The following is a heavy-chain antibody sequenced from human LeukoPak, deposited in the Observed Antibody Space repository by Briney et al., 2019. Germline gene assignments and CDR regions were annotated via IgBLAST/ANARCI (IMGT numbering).Heavy chain of an antibody. CDR2: ISYDGSNK. D-gene: IGHD2-15*01. V-gene: IGHV3-30*18. J-gene: IGHJ3*02. Sequence: GGSLRLSCAASGFTFSSYGMHWVRQAPGKGLEWVAVISYDGSNKYYADSVKGRFTISRDNSKNTLYLQMNSQRAEDTAVYYCAKDRSGGGRNRPVAFDIWGQGTMVTVSS. CDR1: GFTFSSYG. CDR3: AKDRSGGGRNRPVAFDI.